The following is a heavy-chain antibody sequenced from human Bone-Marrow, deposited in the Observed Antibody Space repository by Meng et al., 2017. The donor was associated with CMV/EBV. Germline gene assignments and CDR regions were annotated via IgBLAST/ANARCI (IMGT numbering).Heavy chain of an antibody. Sequence: SETLSLTCTVSDGSISSSSYYWGWIRQPPGKGLEWIGSIYYSGSIYYSPSLQSRVTISVDTSKNQFSLKLNSVTAADTAVYYCARDRSWRGTWYFDFWGQGPLVTGSS. CDR3: ARDRSWRGTWYFDF. CDR1: DGSISSSSYY. D-gene: IGHD1-26*01. CDR2: IYYSGSI. J-gene: IGHJ4*02. V-gene: IGHV4-39*07.